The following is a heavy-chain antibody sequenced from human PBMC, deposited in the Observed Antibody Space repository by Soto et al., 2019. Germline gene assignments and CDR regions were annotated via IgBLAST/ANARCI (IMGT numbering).Heavy chain of an antibody. J-gene: IGHJ2*01. CDR1: GFTFSSYA. CDR3: AKDYAPSWYSDL. CDR2: ISGSGGST. V-gene: IGHV3-23*01. D-gene: IGHD3-16*01. Sequence: EVQLLESGGGLVPPGGSLRLSCAASGFTFSSYAMSWVRQAPGKGLEWVSDISGSGGSTDYADSVKGRFTISRDNSKNTLYLQMNILRAEDTAVYYCAKDYAPSWYSDLWGRGTLVTVSS.